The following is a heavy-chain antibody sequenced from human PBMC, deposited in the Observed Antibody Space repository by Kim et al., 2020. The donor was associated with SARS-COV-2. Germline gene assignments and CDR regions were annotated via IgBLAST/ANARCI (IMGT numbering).Heavy chain of an antibody. V-gene: IGHV4-34*01. CDR3: ARGIRVRAGLNQLRYCSGGSCYPGPPGGDN. Sequence: SETLSLTCAVYGGSFSGYYWSWIRQPPGKGLEWIGEINHSGSTNYNPSLKSRVTISVDTSKNQFSLKLSSVTAADTAVYYCARGIRVRAGLNQLRYCSGGSCYPGPPGGDNWGQGTLVTVSS. CDR1: GGSFSGYY. J-gene: IGHJ4*02. CDR2: INHSGST. D-gene: IGHD2-15*01.